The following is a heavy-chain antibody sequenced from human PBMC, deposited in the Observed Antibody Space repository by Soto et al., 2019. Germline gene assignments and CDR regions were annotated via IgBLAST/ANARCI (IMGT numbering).Heavy chain of an antibody. CDR1: GFTFSDYY. J-gene: IGHJ4*02. V-gene: IGHV3-11*01. Sequence: GGSLRLSCAASGFTFSDYYMSWIRQAPGKGLEWVSYISSSGSTIYYADSVKGRFTISRDNAKNSLYLQMNSLRAGDTAVYYCAREDDSSGYYFDYWGQGTLVTVSS. CDR2: ISSSGSTI. CDR3: AREDDSSGYYFDY. D-gene: IGHD3-22*01.